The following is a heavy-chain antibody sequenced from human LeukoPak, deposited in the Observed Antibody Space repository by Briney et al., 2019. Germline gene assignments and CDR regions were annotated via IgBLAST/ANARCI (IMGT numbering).Heavy chain of an antibody. CDR1: GGTFSSYA. CDR2: IIPIFGTA. CDR3: ATHPQGYLDY. V-gene: IGHV1-69*05. J-gene: IGHJ4*02. Sequence: ASVKVSCKASGGTFSSYAISWVRQAPGQGREWMGGIIPIFGTANYAQKFQGRVTITTDESTSTAYMELSNLTSEDTAAYYCATHPQGYLDYWGQGTLVTVSS.